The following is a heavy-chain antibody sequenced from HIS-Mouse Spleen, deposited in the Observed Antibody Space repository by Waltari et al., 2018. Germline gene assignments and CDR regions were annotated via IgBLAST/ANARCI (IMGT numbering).Heavy chain of an antibody. J-gene: IGHJ5*02. CDR3: ARAPTGFLEWFDP. D-gene: IGHD3-3*01. CDR2: IYYSGST. V-gene: IGHV4-39*07. Sequence: QLQLQESGPGLVKPSETLSLTCTVSGCSIRLSSYYWGWIRQPPGKGLEWIGSIYYSGSTYYNPSLKSRVTISVDTSKNQFSLKLSSVTAADTAVYYCARAPTGFLEWFDPWGQGTLVTVSS. CDR1: GCSIRLSSYY.